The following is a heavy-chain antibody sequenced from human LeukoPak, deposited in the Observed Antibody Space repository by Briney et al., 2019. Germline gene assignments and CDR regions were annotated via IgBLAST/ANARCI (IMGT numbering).Heavy chain of an antibody. Sequence: GGSLRLSCAASGFTFSSYSMNWVRQAPGKGLEWVSSISSSSSYIYYADSVKGRFTISRDNANNSPYLQMNSLRAEDTAVYYCARSAAMISLQLDYWGQGTLVTVSS. CDR3: ARSAAMISLQLDY. CDR2: ISSSSSYI. V-gene: IGHV3-21*01. D-gene: IGHD3-22*01. CDR1: GFTFSSYS. J-gene: IGHJ4*02.